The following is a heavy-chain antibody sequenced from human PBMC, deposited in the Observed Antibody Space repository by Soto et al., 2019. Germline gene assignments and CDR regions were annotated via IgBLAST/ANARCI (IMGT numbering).Heavy chain of an antibody. Sequence: QLQLQESGPGLVKPSETLSLTCSVSGGSISSSSYYWGWIRQPPGKGPEWIGSIYYSGINYYSPSLKNLVTLSVDAFNNQFSLKLTAVSATDTAVYYWTRIYFDPRISSTSWYGASEIWCQGTKVTVSS. J-gene: IGHJ3*02. CDR2: IYYSGIN. CDR3: TRIYFDPRISSTSWYGASEI. V-gene: IGHV4-39*01. D-gene: IGHD2-2*01. CDR1: GGSISSSSYY.